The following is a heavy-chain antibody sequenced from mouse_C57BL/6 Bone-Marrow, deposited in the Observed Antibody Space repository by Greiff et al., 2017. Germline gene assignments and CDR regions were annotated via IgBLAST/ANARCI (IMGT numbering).Heavy chain of an antibody. D-gene: IGHD1-1*01. CDR2: IDPNSGGT. V-gene: IGHV1-72*01. Sequence: QVQLQQPGAELVKPGASVKLSCKASGYTFTSYWMHWVKQRPGLGLEWIGRIDPNSGGTKYNEKFKGKATLTADKPSSTAYMQLSSLTSDDSAVYYCARSDYCGSRYYFAYWGQGTTLTVSS. J-gene: IGHJ2*01. CDR3: ARSDYCGSRYYFAY. CDR1: GYTFTSYW.